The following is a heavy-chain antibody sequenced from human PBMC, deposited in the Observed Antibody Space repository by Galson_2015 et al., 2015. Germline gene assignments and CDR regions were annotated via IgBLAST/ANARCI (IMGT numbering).Heavy chain of an antibody. CDR1: GFTFSSYA. CDR2: ISGSGGST. Sequence: PRLSCAASGFTFSSYAMSWVRQAPGKGLEWVSAISGSGGSTYYADSVKGRFTISRDNSKNTLYLQMNSLRAEDTAVYYCAKAGHAQYYYGMDVWGQGTTVTVSS. J-gene: IGHJ6*02. CDR3: AKAGHAQYYYGMDV. V-gene: IGHV3-23*01.